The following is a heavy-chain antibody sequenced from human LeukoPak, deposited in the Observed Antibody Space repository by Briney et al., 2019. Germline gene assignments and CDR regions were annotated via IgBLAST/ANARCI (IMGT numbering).Heavy chain of an antibody. CDR3: ARGTGGYSYGYYYYYYMDV. CDR1: GGTFSSYA. Sequence: SVKVSCKASGGTFSSYAISWVRQAPGQGLEWMGGIIPIFGTANYAQKFQGRVTITADKSTSTAYMELSSLRSEDTAVYYCARGTGGYSYGYYYYYYMDVWGKGTTVTVSS. J-gene: IGHJ6*03. D-gene: IGHD5-18*01. V-gene: IGHV1-69*06. CDR2: IIPIFGTA.